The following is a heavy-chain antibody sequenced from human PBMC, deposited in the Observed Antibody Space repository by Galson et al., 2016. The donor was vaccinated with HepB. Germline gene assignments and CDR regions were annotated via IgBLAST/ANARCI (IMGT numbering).Heavy chain of an antibody. V-gene: IGHV5-51*01. D-gene: IGHD3-9*01. CDR3: ARGDGSRYYDWLLLSY. J-gene: IGHJ4*01. Sequence: QSGAEVKKPGESLKISCKGSGYSFTSYWIGWVRQMPGKGLEWMGIIYPGDSDTRYSPSFQGQVTISADKSISTAYLQMNSLRAADTALYYCARGDGSRYYDWLLLSYWGHGTLVTVS. CDR1: GYSFTSYW. CDR2: IYPGDSDT.